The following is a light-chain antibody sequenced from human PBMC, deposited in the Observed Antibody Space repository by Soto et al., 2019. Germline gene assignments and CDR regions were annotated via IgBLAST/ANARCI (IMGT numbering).Light chain of an antibody. J-gene: IGKJ4*01. CDR3: QKYDTAPLT. V-gene: IGKV1-27*01. CDR1: QGIGNY. Sequence: DIQMTQSPSSLSASVGVRVTVTCRASQGIGNYLAWYQQKPGKAPRLLIYGASTLRSGFPSRFSGSGSGTTFTLTINGLQPEDVATYYCQKYDTAPLTFGGGTKVEIK. CDR2: GAS.